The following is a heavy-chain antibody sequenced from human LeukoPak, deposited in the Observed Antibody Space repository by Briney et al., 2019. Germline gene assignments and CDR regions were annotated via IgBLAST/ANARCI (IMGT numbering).Heavy chain of an antibody. V-gene: IGHV4-30-4*01. J-gene: IGHJ3*02. D-gene: IGHD3-9*01. CDR1: GGSISSGDYY. Sequence: SETLSLTCTVSGGSISSGDYYWSWIRQPPGKGLEWIGYIYYSGSTYYNPSLKSRVTISVDTSKNQFSLKLSSVTAADTAVYCCARGEDILTGYYNVGDAFDIWGQGTMVTVSS. CDR2: IYYSGST. CDR3: ARGEDILTGYYNVGDAFDI.